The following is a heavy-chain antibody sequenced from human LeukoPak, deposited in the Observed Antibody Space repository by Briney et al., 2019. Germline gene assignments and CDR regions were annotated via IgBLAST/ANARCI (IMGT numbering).Heavy chain of an antibody. CDR2: ISDSGGST. CDR3: GKRGFLIRVFLVRFHKEAYYFES. J-gene: IGHJ4*02. CDR1: GITLSNYG. D-gene: IGHD2/OR15-2a*01. V-gene: IGHV3-23*01. Sequence: GGSLRLSCAVSGITLSNYGMSWVRQAPGKGLEWVAGISDSGGSTKYADSVKGRFTISRDNPKNTLYLQMNSLRAEDTAVYFWGKRGFLIRVFLVRFHKEAYYFESWGQGALVTVSS.